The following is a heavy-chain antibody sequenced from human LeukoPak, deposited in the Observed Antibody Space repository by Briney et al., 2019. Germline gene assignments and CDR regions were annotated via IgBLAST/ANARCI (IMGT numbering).Heavy chain of an antibody. CDR3: ASIRGTFGY. CDR2: TRNKANSYIT. CDR1: GFTFSDHF. Sequence: GGSLRLSCAASGFTFSDHFLDWVRQATGKGLEWVGRTRNKANSYITEYAASVKDRFTISRDDSKNSLYLQMSSLRTDDTALYYCASIRGTFGYWGQGTLVTVSS. V-gene: IGHV3-72*01. J-gene: IGHJ4*02. D-gene: IGHD1-26*01.